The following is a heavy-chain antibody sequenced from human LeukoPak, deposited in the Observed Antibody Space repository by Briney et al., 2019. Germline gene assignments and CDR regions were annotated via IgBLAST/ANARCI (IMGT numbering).Heavy chain of an antibody. CDR1: GYTFTSYG. CDR3: ARGARSSSWYSVYYYYYMDV. CDR2: ISAYNGNT. D-gene: IGHD6-13*01. J-gene: IGHJ6*03. Sequence: ASVKVSCKASGYTFTSYGISWVRQAPGQGLEWMGWISAYNGNTNYAQKLQGRVTMTTDTSTSTAYMELRSLRSDDTAVYYCARGARSSSWYSVYYYYYMDVWGKGTTVTVSS. V-gene: IGHV1-18*01.